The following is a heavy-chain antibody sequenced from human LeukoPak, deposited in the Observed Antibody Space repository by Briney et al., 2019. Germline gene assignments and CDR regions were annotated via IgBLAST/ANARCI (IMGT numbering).Heavy chain of an antibody. CDR1: GYTFTSYY. V-gene: IGHV1-46*01. CDR3: AREAGYSGSYSDAFDI. CDR2: INPSGGST. D-gene: IGHD1-26*01. Sequence: ASVKVSCKASGYTFTSYYMHWVRQAPGQGLEWMGIINPSGGSTSYAQKFQGRVTMTRDMSTSTVYMELSSLRSEDTAVYYCAREAGYSGSYSDAFDIWGQGTMVTVSS. J-gene: IGHJ3*02.